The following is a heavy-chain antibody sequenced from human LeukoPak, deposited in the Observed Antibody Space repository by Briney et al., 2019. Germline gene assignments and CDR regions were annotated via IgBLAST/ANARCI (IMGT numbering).Heavy chain of an antibody. CDR2: INPNSGGT. V-gene: IGHV1-2*02. CDR1: GYTFTGYY. J-gene: IGHJ4*02. CDR3: ARAGSSSRWVNDF. D-gene: IGHD6-13*01. Sequence: ASVKVSCKASGYTFTGYYIHWVRQAPGQGLEWMGWINPNSGGTNYAQKFQGRVTMTRDTSISTAYMEGSRVRYDDTAVYYCARAGSSSRWVNDFWGQGTLVTGSS.